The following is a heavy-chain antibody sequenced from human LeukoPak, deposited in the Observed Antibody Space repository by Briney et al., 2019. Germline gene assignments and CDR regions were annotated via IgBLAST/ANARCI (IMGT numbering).Heavy chain of an antibody. J-gene: IGHJ4*02. V-gene: IGHV3-7*01. CDR2: IKQDGSEK. CDR3: AKDGTSYYYIYY. CDR1: GFTFSTFG. D-gene: IGHD2/OR15-2a*01. Sequence: GGSLRLSCAASGFTFSTFGMNWVRQPPGKGLKWVANIKQDGSEKYYVDSVKGRFTISRDNAKNSLYLQMNSLRAEDTAVYYCAKDGTSYYYIYYWGQGTLVTVSS.